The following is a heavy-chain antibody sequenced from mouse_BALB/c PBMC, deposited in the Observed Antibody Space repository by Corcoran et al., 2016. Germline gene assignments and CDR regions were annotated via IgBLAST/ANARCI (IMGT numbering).Heavy chain of an antibody. D-gene: IGHD1-1*02. CDR3: ARVPLVMAY. CDR2: INTYSGVA. V-gene: IGHV9-3*01. Sequence: QIQLVQSGPELKKPGETVKISCKASGYTFTNYGMSWVKQAPGKGLKWMGWINTYSGVATYGDAFKGRVTVSLETSASTAYLQINNLKNEDTATDFCARVPLVMAYWGQGTLVTVSA. CDR1: GYTFTNYG. J-gene: IGHJ4*01.